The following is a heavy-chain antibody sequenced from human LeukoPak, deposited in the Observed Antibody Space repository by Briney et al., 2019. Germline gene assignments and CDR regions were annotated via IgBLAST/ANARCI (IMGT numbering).Heavy chain of an antibody. CDR3: AKGYYYDSSGSLYYFDY. V-gene: IGHV3-23*01. J-gene: IGHJ4*02. Sequence: GGSLRLSCAASGFTFSTYAVNWVRQAPGKGLEWVSTISGSGDSTYYADSVKGRFTISRDNSKNTLYLQMNSLRAEDTAVYYCAKGYYYDSSGSLYYFDYWGQGTLVTVSS. CDR1: GFTFSTYA. D-gene: IGHD3-22*01. CDR2: ISGSGDST.